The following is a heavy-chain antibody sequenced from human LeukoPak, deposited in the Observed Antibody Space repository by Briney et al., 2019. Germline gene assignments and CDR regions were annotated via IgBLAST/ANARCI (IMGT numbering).Heavy chain of an antibody. CDR3: ARAGYCSGGSCYLVGYGDYYFDY. Sequence: SETLSLTCTVSGGSISSYYWSWIRQPPGKGLEWIGYIYYSGSTNYNPSLKSRVTISVDTSKNQFSLKLSSVTAADTAVYYCARAGYCSGGSCYLVGYGDYYFDYWGQGTLVTVSS. J-gene: IGHJ4*02. V-gene: IGHV4-59*01. D-gene: IGHD2-15*01. CDR2: IYYSGST. CDR1: GGSISSYY.